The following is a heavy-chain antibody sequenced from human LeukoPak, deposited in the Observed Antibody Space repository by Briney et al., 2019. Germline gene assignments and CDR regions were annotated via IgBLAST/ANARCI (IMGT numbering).Heavy chain of an antibody. CDR2: INPNSGGT. J-gene: IGHJ5*02. CDR1: GYTFTGYY. Sequence: APVKVSCKASGYTFTGYYMHWVRQAPGQGLEWMGWINPNSGGTNYAQKFQGRVTMTRDTSISTAYMELSRLRSDDTAVYYCARDSLTGYSSGPFDPWGQGTLVTVSS. D-gene: IGHD6-19*01. V-gene: IGHV1-2*02. CDR3: ARDSLTGYSSGPFDP.